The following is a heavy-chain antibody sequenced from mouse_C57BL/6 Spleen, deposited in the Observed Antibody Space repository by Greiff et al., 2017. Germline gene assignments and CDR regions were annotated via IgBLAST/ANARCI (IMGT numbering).Heavy chain of an antibody. D-gene: IGHD3-2*02. J-gene: IGHJ4*01. CDR3: AREETLDSSGYDYYAMDY. Sequence: VQLQQPGTELVKPGASVKLSCKASGYTFTSYWMHWVKQRPGQGLEWIGNINPSNGGTNYNEKFKSKATLTVDKSSSTAYMQLSSLTSEDSAVYYCAREETLDSSGYDYYAMDYWGQGTSVTVSS. V-gene: IGHV1-53*01. CDR1: GYTFTSYW. CDR2: INPSNGGT.